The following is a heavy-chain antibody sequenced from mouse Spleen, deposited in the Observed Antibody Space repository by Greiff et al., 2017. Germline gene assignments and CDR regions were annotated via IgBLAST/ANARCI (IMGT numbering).Heavy chain of an antibody. CDR3: ARDYYGSSCDY. Sequence: EVQLQESGPGLVKPSQSLSLTCSVTGYSITSGYYWNWIRQFPGNKLEWMGYISYDGSNNYNPSLKNRISITRDTSKNQFFLKLNSVTTEDTATYYCARDYYGSSCDYWGQGTTLTVSS. V-gene: IGHV3-6*01. D-gene: IGHD1-1*01. J-gene: IGHJ2*01. CDR1: GYSITSGYY. CDR2: ISYDGSN.